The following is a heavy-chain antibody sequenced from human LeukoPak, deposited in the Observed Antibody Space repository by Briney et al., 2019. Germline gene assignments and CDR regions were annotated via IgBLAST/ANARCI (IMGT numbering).Heavy chain of an antibody. J-gene: IGHJ5*02. D-gene: IGHD2-8*02. V-gene: IGHV3-66*01. CDR3: ASSHCTAGSCNWFDP. Sequence: GGSLRLSCAASGFTFSSNYMSWVRQAPGKGLEWVSFMYRGDRTYYADSVKGRFTMSRDDMKKTVYLQMDSRGAEDTAVYYCASSHCTAGSCNWFDPWGQGTLVTVSP. CDR2: MYRGDRT. CDR1: GFTFSSNY.